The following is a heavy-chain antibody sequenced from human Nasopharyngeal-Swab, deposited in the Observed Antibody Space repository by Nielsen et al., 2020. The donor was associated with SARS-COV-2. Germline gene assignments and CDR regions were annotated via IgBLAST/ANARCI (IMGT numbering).Heavy chain of an antibody. CDR3: AASYGSGSFRSWFDP. CDR2: ILDSGTT. D-gene: IGHD3-10*01. J-gene: IGHJ5*02. Sequence: PGKGLEWIGYILDSGTTTYNPSLKSRVTISIDTSKNHFSLEMTSVTAADTAIYYCAASYGSGSFRSWFDPWGQGTLGTVSS. V-gene: IGHV4-59*08.